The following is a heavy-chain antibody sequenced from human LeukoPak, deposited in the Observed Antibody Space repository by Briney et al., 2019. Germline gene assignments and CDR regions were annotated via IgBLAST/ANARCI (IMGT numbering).Heavy chain of an antibody. J-gene: IGHJ3*02. CDR1: GFTFRSYE. CDR3: ARVLGCTNGVCHDAFDI. V-gene: IGHV3-7*01. D-gene: IGHD2-8*01. CDR2: IKEDGGEK. Sequence: GGSLRLSCAASGFTFRSYEMNWVRQAPGKGLEWVANIKEDGGEKFHVDSVKGRFTVSRDNAKKSLYLQMNSLRAEDTAVYFCARVLGCTNGVCHDAFDIWGQGTVVTVSS.